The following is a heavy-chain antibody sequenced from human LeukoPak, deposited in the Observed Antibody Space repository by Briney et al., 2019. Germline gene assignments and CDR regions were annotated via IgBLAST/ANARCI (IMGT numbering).Heavy chain of an antibody. CDR3: ARWELLVGFHY. J-gene: IGHJ4*02. CDR2: INSDGSST. D-gene: IGHD1-26*01. V-gene: IGHV3-74*01. CDR1: GFTFSSYW. Sequence: PGGSLRLSCAASGFTFSSYWMHWVRHAPGKGLVWVSRINSDGSSTSYADSVKGRFTISRDNAKNTLYLQMNSLRAEDTAVYYCARWELLVGFHYWGQGTLVTVSS.